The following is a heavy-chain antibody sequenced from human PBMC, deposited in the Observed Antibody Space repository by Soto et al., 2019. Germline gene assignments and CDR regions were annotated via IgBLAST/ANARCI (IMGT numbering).Heavy chain of an antibody. V-gene: IGHV3-74*01. Sequence: EVQLVESGGGLVQPGGSLRLSCAASGISLSAYWMHWVRQVPGKGLEWIARINKDGRSTSYMDSVKGRFTISRDNARDTLYLQMNSLRLEDTAVYYCARGWVERLPRQPPSDYWGQGTLVTVSS. J-gene: IGHJ4*02. D-gene: IGHD3-3*01. CDR1: GISLSAYW. CDR2: INKDGRST. CDR3: ARGWVERLPRQPPSDY.